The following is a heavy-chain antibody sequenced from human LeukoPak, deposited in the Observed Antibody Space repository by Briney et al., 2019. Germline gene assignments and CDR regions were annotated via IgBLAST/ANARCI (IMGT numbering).Heavy chain of an antibody. D-gene: IGHD1-1*01. CDR1: GFTFSNYW. J-gene: IGHJ4*02. CDR2: IKEDGTEK. V-gene: IGHV3-7*01. Sequence: PGGSLRLSCAASGFTFSNYWMSWVRQAPGKGLEWVANIKEDGTEKHYVDSVKGRFTVSRDSAKNSLYLQMNSLRAEDTAVYYCARDGYPFDFWGQGTLVTVSS. CDR3: ARDGYPFDF.